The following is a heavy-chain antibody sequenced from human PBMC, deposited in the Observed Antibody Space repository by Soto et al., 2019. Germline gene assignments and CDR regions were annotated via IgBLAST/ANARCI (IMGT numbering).Heavy chain of an antibody. D-gene: IGHD3-22*01. Sequence: PGGSLRLSCAASGFTFDDYAMHWVRQAPGKGLEWVSGISWNSGSIGYADSVKGRFTISRDNAKNSLYLQMNSLRAEDTALYYCAKDIEEYYVSSGYSYYYVMAVCGQGTTVTVSS. CDR3: AKDIEEYYVSSGYSYYYVMAV. J-gene: IGHJ6*02. V-gene: IGHV3-9*01. CDR1: GFTFDDYA. CDR2: ISWNSGSI.